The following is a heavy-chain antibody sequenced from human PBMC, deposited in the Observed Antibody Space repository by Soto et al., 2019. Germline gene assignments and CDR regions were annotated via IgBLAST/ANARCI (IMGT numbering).Heavy chain of an antibody. D-gene: IGHD3-10*01. J-gene: IGHJ5*02. CDR1: GGSISSGGYY. Sequence: SETLSLTCTVSGGSISSGGYYWSWIRQHPGKGLEWIGYIYYSGSTYYNPSLKSRVTISVDTSKNQFSLKPSSVTAADTAVYYCARDGRGVPFFDPWGQGTLVTVSS. CDR2: IYYSGST. V-gene: IGHV4-31*03. CDR3: ARDGRGVPFFDP.